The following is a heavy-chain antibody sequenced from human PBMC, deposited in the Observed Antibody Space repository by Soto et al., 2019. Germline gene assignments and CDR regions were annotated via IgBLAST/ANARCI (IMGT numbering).Heavy chain of an antibody. V-gene: IGHV1-69*13. CDR3: ARGAGVVPAADYYYYYGMDV. CDR2: IIPIFGTA. J-gene: IGHJ6*02. D-gene: IGHD2-2*01. CDR1: GGTFSSYA. Sequence: ASVKVSCKASGGTFSSYAISWVRQAPGQGLEWMGGIIPIFGTANYAQKFQGRVTITADESTSTAYMELSSLRSEDTAVYYCARGAGVVPAADYYYYYGMDVWGQGTTVTVSS.